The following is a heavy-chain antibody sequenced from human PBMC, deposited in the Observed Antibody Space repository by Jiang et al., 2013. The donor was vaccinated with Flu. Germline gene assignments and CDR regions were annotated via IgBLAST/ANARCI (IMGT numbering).Heavy chain of an antibody. CDR3: AHRHIGARYYDY. Sequence: KPTQTLTLTCTFSGFSLSTGGVGVGWIRQPPGKALEWLALIYWNDDKRYGPSLKSRLTITKDTSRNQVVPTMTNMDPVDTATYFCAHRHIGARYYDYWGQGTLVTVSA. CDR1: GFSLSTGGVG. D-gene: IGHD6-6*01. CDR2: IYWNDDK. J-gene: IGHJ4*02. V-gene: IGHV2-5*01.